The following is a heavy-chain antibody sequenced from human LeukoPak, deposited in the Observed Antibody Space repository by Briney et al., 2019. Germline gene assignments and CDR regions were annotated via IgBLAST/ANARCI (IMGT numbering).Heavy chain of an antibody. CDR1: GFTFSDYY. D-gene: IGHD6-13*01. Sequence: GGSLRLSCAASGFTFSDYYMSWIRQAPGKGLEWVSYISTSGSNIYYADSVKGRFTISRDNAKNSLYLQMNSLRAEDTAVYYCARDIAAAGTSASTEYFQHWGQGTLVTVSS. J-gene: IGHJ1*01. CDR3: ARDIAAAGTSASTEYFQH. V-gene: IGHV3-11*01. CDR2: ISTSGSNI.